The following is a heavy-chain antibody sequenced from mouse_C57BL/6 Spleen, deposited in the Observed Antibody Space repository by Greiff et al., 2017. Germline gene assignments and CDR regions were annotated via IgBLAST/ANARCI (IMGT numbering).Heavy chain of an antibody. D-gene: IGHD2-2*01. CDR2: IWSGGST. Sequence: VMLVESGPGLVQPSQSLSITCTVSGFSLTSYGVHWVRQSPGKGLEWLGVIWSGGSTDYNAAFISRLSISKDNSKSQVFFKMNSRQADDTAIYYCARNYYGYDDAMDYWGQGTSVTVSS. CDR1: GFSLTSYG. V-gene: IGHV2-2*01. J-gene: IGHJ4*01. CDR3: ARNYYGYDDAMDY.